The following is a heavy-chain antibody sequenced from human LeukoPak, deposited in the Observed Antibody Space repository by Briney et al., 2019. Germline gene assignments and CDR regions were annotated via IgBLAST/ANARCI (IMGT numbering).Heavy chain of an antibody. D-gene: IGHD1-14*01. Sequence: GGSLRLSCAASRFTFTSYDMHWVRQAPDKGLEWVAVTSSDGGLKYYADSVKGRFTISRDNSKNTLFLQMNSLRPEDTAVYSCARDPVSDKPDYFDDWGQGTLVTVSS. CDR1: RFTFTSYD. CDR2: TSSDGGLK. V-gene: IGHV3-30*03. CDR3: ARDPVSDKPDYFDD. J-gene: IGHJ4*02.